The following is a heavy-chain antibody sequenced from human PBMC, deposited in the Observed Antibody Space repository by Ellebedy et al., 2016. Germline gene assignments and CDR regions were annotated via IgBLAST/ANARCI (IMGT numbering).Heavy chain of an antibody. V-gene: IGHV1-46*01. CDR2: INPSGGST. CDR1: GYTFTSYY. D-gene: IGHD5-18*01. Sequence: ASVKVSXKASGYTFTSYYMHWVRQAPGQGLEWMGIINPSGGSTSYAQKFQGRVTITADKSTSTAYMELSSLRSEDTAVYYCAREQGTAMVNPFDYWGQGTLVTVSS. CDR3: AREQGTAMVNPFDY. J-gene: IGHJ4*02.